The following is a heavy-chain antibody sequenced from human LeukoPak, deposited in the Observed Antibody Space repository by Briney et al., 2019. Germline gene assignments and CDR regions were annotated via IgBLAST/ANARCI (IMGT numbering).Heavy chain of an antibody. V-gene: IGHV3-21*01. CDR3: AELGITMIGGV. J-gene: IGHJ6*04. CDR1: GFTFSTYN. Sequence: GGSLRLSCAASGFTFSTYNMNWVRQAPGKGLEWVSSITSSSSYTFYADSVKGRFTISRDNAKNSLYLQMNSLRAEDTAVYYCAELGITMIGGVWGKGTTVTISS. CDR2: ITSSSSYT. D-gene: IGHD3-10*02.